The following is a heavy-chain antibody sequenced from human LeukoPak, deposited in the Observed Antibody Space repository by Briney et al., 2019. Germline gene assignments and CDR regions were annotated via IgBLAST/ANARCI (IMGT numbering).Heavy chain of an antibody. D-gene: IGHD2-8*01. CDR2: INHSGST. V-gene: IGHV4-34*01. J-gene: IGHJ6*02. Sequence: PSETLSLTCAVYGGSFSGYYWSWIRQPPGKGLEWIGEINHSGSTNYNPSLKSRVTISVDTSKNQFSLKLSSVTAADTAVYYCARHKSWSPSYGMDVWGQGTTVTVSS. CDR1: GGSFSGYY. CDR3: ARHKSWSPSYGMDV.